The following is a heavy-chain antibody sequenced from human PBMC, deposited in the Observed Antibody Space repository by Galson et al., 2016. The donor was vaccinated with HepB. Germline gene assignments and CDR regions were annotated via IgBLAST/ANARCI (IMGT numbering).Heavy chain of an antibody. J-gene: IGHJ4*02. V-gene: IGHV5-51*01. Sequence: QSGAEVKKPGESLKISCATSGYSFTNYWLGWVRQMPGKGLDWVGIIYPGDSDTKYGPSFQGQVTISADKSLSTAYLQWSSLKASDTAMYYCARQSSRGSGSYYEFWGQGTLVTVSS. CDR3: ARQSSRGSGSYYEF. D-gene: IGHD1-26*01. CDR2: IYPGDSDT. CDR1: GYSFTNYW.